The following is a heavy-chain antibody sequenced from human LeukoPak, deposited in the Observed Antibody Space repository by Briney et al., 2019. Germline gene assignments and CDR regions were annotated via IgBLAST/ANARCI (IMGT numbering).Heavy chain of an antibody. Sequence: GGSLRLSCTASGFTFGDYAMSWVGQAPGKGLEGVGFIRSKAYGGTTEYAASVKGRFTISRDDSKSIAYLQMNSLKTEDTAVYYCTTAMIVVVTPGMFDYWGQGTLVTVSS. CDR2: IRSKAYGGTT. J-gene: IGHJ4*02. D-gene: IGHD3-22*01. CDR1: GFTFGDYA. CDR3: TTAMIVVVTPGMFDY. V-gene: IGHV3-49*04.